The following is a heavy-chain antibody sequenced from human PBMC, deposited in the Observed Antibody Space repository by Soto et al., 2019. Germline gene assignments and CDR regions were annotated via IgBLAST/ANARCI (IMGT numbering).Heavy chain of an antibody. CDR2: IYDSGKT. D-gene: IGHD2-2*01. J-gene: IGHJ4*01. V-gene: IGHV4-38-2*02. Sequence: SETRCVRCAVSGCSLSSGYYWGWLRQPQGKGLEWIGSIYDSGKTYYNPSLKSRVTISVDTSKNQFSLKLSSVTAADAAMYYCARDRYCTSSSCKGFDYWGHGPLVTVSS. CDR3: ARDRYCTSSSCKGFDY. CDR1: GCSLSSGYY.